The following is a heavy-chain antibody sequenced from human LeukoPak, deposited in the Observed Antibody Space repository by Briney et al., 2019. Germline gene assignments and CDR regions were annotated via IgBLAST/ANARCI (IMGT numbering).Heavy chain of an antibody. Sequence: GGSLRLSCAASGFTFSTSSMNWVRQAPGKGLEWISYIRGSSTTIYYADSTISRDNAKNSVYLQMDSLRAEDTAVYFCARDSRSHCGTAAGYGPYFDYWGQGTLVTVSS. J-gene: IGHJ4*02. CDR1: GFTFSTSS. D-gene: IGHD5-18*01. CDR2: IRGSSTTI. V-gene: IGHV3-48*01. CDR3: ARDSRSHCGTAAGYGPYFDY.